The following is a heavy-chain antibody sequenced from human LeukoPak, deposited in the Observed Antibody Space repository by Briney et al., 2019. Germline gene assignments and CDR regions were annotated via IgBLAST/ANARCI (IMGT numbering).Heavy chain of an antibody. CDR1: GYTFTSYG. CDR2: ISAYNGNT. D-gene: IGHD3-3*01. J-gene: IGHJ5*02. Sequence: GASVKVSCKASGYTFTSYGISWVRQAPGQGLEWMGWISAYNGNTNYAQKLQGRVTMTTDTSTSTAYMELRSLRSDDTAVYYCARNRYDFWSGYLTWFDPWGQGTLVTVSS. V-gene: IGHV1-18*01. CDR3: ARNRYDFWSGYLTWFDP.